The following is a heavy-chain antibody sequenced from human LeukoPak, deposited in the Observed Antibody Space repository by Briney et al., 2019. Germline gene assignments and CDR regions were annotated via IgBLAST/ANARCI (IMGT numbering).Heavy chain of an antibody. V-gene: IGHV3-23*01. Sequence: GGSLRLSCAASGFTFSSYGMSWVRHAPGKGLEWVSAISGSGGSTYYADSVKGRFTISRDNSKNTLYLQMNSLRAEDTAVYYCAKPLSIAVARTLGYWGQGTLVTVSS. D-gene: IGHD6-19*01. CDR2: ISGSGGST. CDR1: GFTFSSYG. CDR3: AKPLSIAVARTLGY. J-gene: IGHJ4*02.